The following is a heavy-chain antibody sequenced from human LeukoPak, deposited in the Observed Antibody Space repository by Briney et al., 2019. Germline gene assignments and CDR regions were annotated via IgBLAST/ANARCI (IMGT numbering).Heavy chain of an antibody. Sequence: ASVKVSCKASGGIFSSYAISWVRQAPGQGLEWMGGIIPIFGTANYAQKFQGRVTITADESTSTAYMELSSPRSEDTAVYYCARGSIRSNYGMDVWGQGTTVTVSS. CDR3: ARGSIRSNYGMDV. V-gene: IGHV1-69*13. CDR1: GGIFSSYA. J-gene: IGHJ6*02. CDR2: IIPIFGTA.